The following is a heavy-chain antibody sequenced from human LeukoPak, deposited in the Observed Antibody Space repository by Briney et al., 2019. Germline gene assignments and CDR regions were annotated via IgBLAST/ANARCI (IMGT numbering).Heavy chain of an antibody. CDR3: ARTDQYCSAGSCYLEIDY. J-gene: IGHJ4*02. V-gene: IGHV4-34*01. CDR1: GGSFSGYY. Sequence: SGTLSLTCAVYGGSFSGYYWSWIRQPPGKGLEWIGSIYYSGSTYYNPSLKSRVTISVDTSKNQFSLKLSSVTAADTAVYYCARTDQYCSAGSCYLEIDYWGQGTLVTVSS. D-gene: IGHD2-15*01. CDR2: IYYSGST.